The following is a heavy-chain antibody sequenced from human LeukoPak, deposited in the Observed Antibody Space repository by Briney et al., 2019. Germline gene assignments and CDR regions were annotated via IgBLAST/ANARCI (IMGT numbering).Heavy chain of an antibody. Sequence: GGSLRLSCAASGFTFDYYAMHWVRQAPGKGLEWVSGISWNSGNIGYADSVKGRFTISRDNAKNSLYLQMNSLRAEDTALYYCAKCDSSGSMVYFDYWGQGSLVTVSS. CDR1: GFTFDYYA. CDR3: AKCDSSGSMVYFDY. V-gene: IGHV3-9*01. J-gene: IGHJ4*02. CDR2: ISWNSGNI. D-gene: IGHD3-22*01.